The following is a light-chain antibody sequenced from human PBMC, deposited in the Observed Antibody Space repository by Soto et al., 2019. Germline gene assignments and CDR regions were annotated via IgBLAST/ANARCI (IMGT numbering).Light chain of an antibody. V-gene: IGLV2-8*01. CDR3: NSYPGTNNGV. Sequence: QSALTQPASVSGSPGQSITISCTGTSSDVGGYNYVSWYQQHPGKAPKLMIYEVSKRPSGVPDRFSGSKSGNTASLTVSGLQVEDGADYYSNSYPGTNNGVFGGGPKLPVL. J-gene: IGLJ3*02. CDR1: SSDVGGYNY. CDR2: EVS.